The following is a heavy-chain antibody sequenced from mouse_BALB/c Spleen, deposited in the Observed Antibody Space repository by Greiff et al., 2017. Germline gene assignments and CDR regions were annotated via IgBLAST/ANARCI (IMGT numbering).Heavy chain of an antibody. D-gene: IGHD2-14*01. Sequence: QVQLKQPGAELVKPGASVKMSCKASGYTFTSYWMHWVKQRPGQGLEWIGVIDPSDSYTSYNQKFKGKATLTVDTSSSTAYMQLSSLTSEDSAVYYCTRGVRRGYFDVWGAGTTVTVSS. CDR1: GYTFTSYW. J-gene: IGHJ1*01. CDR3: TRGVRRGYFDV. CDR2: IDPSDSYT. V-gene: IGHV1S127*01.